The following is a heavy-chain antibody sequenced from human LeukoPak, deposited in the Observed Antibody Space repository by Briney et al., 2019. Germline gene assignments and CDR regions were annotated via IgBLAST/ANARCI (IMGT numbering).Heavy chain of an antibody. Sequence: GGSLRLSCAVSGFTVSSYYMNWVRQAPGKGLEWVSVIYIGGNTYYADSVKGRFTISRDNAKNSLYLQMNSLRAEDTAVYYCARGGPSRRWLQFVYYFDYWGQGTLVTVSS. V-gene: IGHV3-66*01. CDR3: ARGGPSRRWLQFVYYFDY. J-gene: IGHJ4*02. CDR1: GFTVSSYY. CDR2: IYIGGNT. D-gene: IGHD5-24*01.